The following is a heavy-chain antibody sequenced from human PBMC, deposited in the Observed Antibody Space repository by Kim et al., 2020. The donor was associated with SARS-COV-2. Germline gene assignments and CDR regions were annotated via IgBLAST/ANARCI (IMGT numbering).Heavy chain of an antibody. J-gene: IGHJ4*02. CDR3: ARASSITIFGVVIIQGFDY. Sequence: SETLSLTCTVSGGSISSYYWSWIRQPPGKGLEWIGYIYYSGSTNYNPSLKSRVTISVDTSKIQFSLKLSSVTAADTAVYYCARASSITIFGVVIIQGFDYWGQGTLVTVSS. CDR2: IYYSGST. D-gene: IGHD3-3*01. V-gene: IGHV4-59*13. CDR1: GGSISSYY.